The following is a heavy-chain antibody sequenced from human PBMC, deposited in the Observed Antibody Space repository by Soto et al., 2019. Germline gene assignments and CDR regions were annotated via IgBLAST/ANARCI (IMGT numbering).Heavy chain of an antibody. CDR3: AKGENYDFWSGYHDALDL. V-gene: IGHV3-23*01. J-gene: IGHJ3*01. Sequence: EVQLLESGGGLVQPGGSLRLSCAASGFTFSVFGMTWVRQAPGKGLEWVSALSGSGTNTYYADSVKGRFTISRDNLNNVLYLQMNSLRADATAVYHCAKGENYDFWSGYHDALDLWGQGTMVTVSS. D-gene: IGHD3-3*01. CDR1: GFTFSVFG. CDR2: LSGSGTNT.